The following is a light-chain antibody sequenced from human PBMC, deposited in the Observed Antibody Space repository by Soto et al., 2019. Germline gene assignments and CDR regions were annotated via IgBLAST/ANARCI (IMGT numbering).Light chain of an antibody. CDR1: TSDVGAYNY. V-gene: IGLV2-14*01. CDR2: DVS. J-gene: IGLJ1*01. CDR3: SSYTTTDTYV. Sequence: QSALTQPASVSGSPGQSTTISCTGTTSDVGAYNYVSWFQQYPGKAPKLMIYDVSTRPSGVSYRFSGSKSGNTASLTISGLQAEDEADYYCSSYTTTDTYVFGTGTKLTVL.